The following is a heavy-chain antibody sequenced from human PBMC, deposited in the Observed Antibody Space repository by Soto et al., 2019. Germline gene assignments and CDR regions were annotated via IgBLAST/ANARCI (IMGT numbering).Heavy chain of an antibody. J-gene: IGHJ5*02. CDR3: ARGPLPYSYSNPARWFDP. V-gene: IGHV3-21*01. Sequence: GGSLRLSCAASGFTFGSYSMNWVRQAPGKRLEWVSSISSSSSYIYYADSVKGRFTISRDNAKNSLYLQMNSLRAEDTAVYYCARGPLPYSYSNPARWFDPWGQGTLVTVSS. CDR1: GFTFGSYS. CDR2: ISSSSSYI. D-gene: IGHD6-13*01.